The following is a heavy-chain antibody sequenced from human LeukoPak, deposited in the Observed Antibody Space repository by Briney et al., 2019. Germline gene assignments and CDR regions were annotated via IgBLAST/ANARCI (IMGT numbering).Heavy chain of an antibody. CDR2: IRYEGGDT. V-gene: IGHV3-30*02. CDR3: AKARYACTRYISQPCDYPSMDV. D-gene: IGHD2-8*01. Sequence: GGSLRLSCAASGFTFSGSAFHWFRKAPGKGLGWGAFIRYEGGDTYYAGSVKGRFTISRDNSKNTLYLQMNSLRDEDTAVYYVAKARYACTRYISQPCDYPSMDVWGKGTPVTVSS. CDR1: GFTFSGSA. J-gene: IGHJ6*03.